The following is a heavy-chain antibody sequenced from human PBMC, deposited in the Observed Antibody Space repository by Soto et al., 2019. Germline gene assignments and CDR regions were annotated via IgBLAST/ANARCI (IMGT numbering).Heavy chain of an antibody. Sequence: ASVKVSCKASGYTFTGYYMHWVRQAPGQGLEWMGWINPNSGGTNYAQKFQGRVTMTRDTSISTAYMELSRLRSDDTAVYYCARGVPKGVIIPSADWYFDYWGQGTLVTVSS. CDR2: INPNSGGT. V-gene: IGHV1-2*02. D-gene: IGHD3-10*01. CDR1: GYTFTGYY. CDR3: ARGVPKGVIIPSADWYFDY. J-gene: IGHJ4*02.